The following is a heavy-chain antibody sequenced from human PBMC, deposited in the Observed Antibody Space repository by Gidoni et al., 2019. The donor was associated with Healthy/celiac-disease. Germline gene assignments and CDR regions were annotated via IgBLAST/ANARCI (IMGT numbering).Heavy chain of an antibody. D-gene: IGHD3-3*01. J-gene: IGHJ6*02. CDR2: ISYDGSNK. Sequence: QVQLVESGGGVVQPGRSLRLSCAAYGFPFSSYAMHWVRQAPGKGLEWVAVISYDGSNKYYADSVKGRFTISRDNSKNTLYLQMNSLRAEDTAVYYCARGPNTYYDFWVGYYYYYGMDVWGQGTTVTVSS. CDR1: GFPFSSYA. V-gene: IGHV3-30*04. CDR3: ARGPNTYYDFWVGYYYYYGMDV.